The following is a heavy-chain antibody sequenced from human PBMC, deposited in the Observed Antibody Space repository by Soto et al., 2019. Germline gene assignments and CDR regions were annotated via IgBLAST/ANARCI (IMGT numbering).Heavy chain of an antibody. CDR3: AKCGKIITMIVVVTLYYFDY. CDR1: GFTFSSYA. D-gene: IGHD3-22*01. Sequence: LRLSCAASGFTFSSYAMIWVRHAPGKGLEWVSAISGSGGSTHYADSVKGRFTISRDNSKNTLYLQMNSLRAEDTAVYYCAKCGKIITMIVVVTLYYFDYWGQGTLVTVSS. J-gene: IGHJ4*02. V-gene: IGHV3-23*01. CDR2: ISGSGGST.